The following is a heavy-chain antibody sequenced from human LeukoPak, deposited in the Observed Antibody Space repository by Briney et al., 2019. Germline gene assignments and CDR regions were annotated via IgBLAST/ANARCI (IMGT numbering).Heavy chain of an antibody. J-gene: IGHJ4*02. D-gene: IGHD3-10*01. V-gene: IGHV4-61*02. CDR1: DGSISSGHYY. Sequence: SQTLSLTCTVSDGSISSGHYYWNWVRQPAGKGLEWIGRISSSGSTTYSPSLKSRVTMSLDTSKDQFSLKLSSVTAADTAVYYCARDSMVRGVWLGALDYWGQGTLVTVSS. CDR3: ARDSMVRGVWLGALDY. CDR2: ISSSGST.